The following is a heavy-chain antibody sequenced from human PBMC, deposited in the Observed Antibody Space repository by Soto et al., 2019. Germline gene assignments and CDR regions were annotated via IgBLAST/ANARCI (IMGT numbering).Heavy chain of an antibody. D-gene: IGHD3-22*01. CDR1: GFTVSSNY. Sequence: GGSLRLSCAASGFTVSSNYMSWVRQAPGKGLEWVSVIYSGGSTYYADSVKGRFTISRDNSKNTLYLQMNSLRAEDTAVYYCASSDRSGFGFDYWGQGTLVTVSS. CDR3: ASSDRSGFGFDY. J-gene: IGHJ4*02. CDR2: IYSGGST. V-gene: IGHV3-66*01.